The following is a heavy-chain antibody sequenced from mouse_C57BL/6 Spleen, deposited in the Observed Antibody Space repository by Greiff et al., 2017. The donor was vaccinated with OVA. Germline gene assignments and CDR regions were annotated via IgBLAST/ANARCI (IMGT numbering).Heavy chain of an antibody. J-gene: IGHJ3*01. CDR3: ERNYGSSSFAY. CDR2: ISSGSSTI. D-gene: IGHD1-1*01. Sequence: EVHLVESGGGLVKPGGSLKLSCAASGFTFSDYGMHWVRQAPEKGLEWVAYISSGSSTIYYADTVKGRFTISRDNAKNTLFMQMTSLRSEDTAMYYCERNYGSSSFAYWGQGTLVTVSA. V-gene: IGHV5-17*01. CDR1: GFTFSDYG.